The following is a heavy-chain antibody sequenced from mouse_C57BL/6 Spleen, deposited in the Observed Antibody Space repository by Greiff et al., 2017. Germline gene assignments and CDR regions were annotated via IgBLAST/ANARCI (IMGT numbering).Heavy chain of an antibody. CDR3: ARDSNFDY. D-gene: IGHD2-5*01. Sequence: QVQLKQPGAELVMPGASVKLSCKASGYTFTSYWMHWVKQRPGQGLEWIGEIDPSDSYTNYNGKFKGKATLTADKSSSTAYMQLSSLTSEDSAVYFCARDSNFDYWGQGTTLTVSS. CDR2: IDPSDSYT. V-gene: IGHV1-69*01. CDR1: GYTFTSYW. J-gene: IGHJ2*01.